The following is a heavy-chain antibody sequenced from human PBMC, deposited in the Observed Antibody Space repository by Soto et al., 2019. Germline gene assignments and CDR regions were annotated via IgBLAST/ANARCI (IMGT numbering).Heavy chain of an antibody. CDR2: IYYSGST. Sequence: SETLSLTCTVSGGSISSGGYYWSWIRQHPGKGLEWIGYIYYSGSTYYNPSLKSRVTISVDTSKNQFSLKLSSVTAADTAVYYCARDRLVGGELGNYYYGMDVWGQGTTVTVSS. CDR1: GGSISSGGYY. CDR3: ARDRLVGGELGNYYYGMDV. D-gene: IGHD7-27*01. J-gene: IGHJ6*02. V-gene: IGHV4-31*03.